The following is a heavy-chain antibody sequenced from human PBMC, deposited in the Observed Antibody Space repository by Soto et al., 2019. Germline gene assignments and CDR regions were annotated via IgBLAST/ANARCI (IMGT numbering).Heavy chain of an antibody. CDR3: TTDRDIVVVVAANWFDP. D-gene: IGHD2-15*01. CDR2: IKSKTDGGTT. V-gene: IGHV3-15*01. Sequence: EVQLVESGGGLVKPGGSLRLSCAASGFTFSNAWMSWVRQAPGKGLEWVGRIKSKTDGGTTDYAAPVKGRFTISRDDSKNTLYLQMNSLKTEDTAVYYCTTDRDIVVVVAANWFDPWGQGTLVTVSS. CDR1: GFTFSNAW. J-gene: IGHJ5*02.